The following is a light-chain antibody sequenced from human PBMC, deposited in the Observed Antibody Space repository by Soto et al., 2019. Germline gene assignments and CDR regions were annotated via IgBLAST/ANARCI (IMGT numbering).Light chain of an antibody. CDR3: QQYYNTPFT. CDR2: WAS. V-gene: IGKV4-1*01. Sequence: DIVMTQSPDSLAVSLGERATINCKSSQSILHNSNNKNYLAWYQQKAGQPPKLLIYWASTRESGVPDRFSGSESGTDFTLTISSLQAEDVAVYYCQQYYNTPFTFGQGTRLEIK. J-gene: IGKJ5*01. CDR1: QSILHNSNNKNY.